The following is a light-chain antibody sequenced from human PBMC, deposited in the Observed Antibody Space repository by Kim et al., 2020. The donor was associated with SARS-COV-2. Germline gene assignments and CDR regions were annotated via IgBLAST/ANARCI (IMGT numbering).Light chain of an antibody. CDR3: QHYASYPYT. J-gene: IGKJ2*01. V-gene: IGKV1-5*03. CDR2: RAS. CDR1: QSIGEW. Sequence: DIRMTQSPSTLSASVGDRVTITCRASQSIGEWLAWYQQKPGKAPKLLIYRASGLENGVPSRFSGSGSGTEFTLTINSLQHDDFATYFCQHYASYPYTFGQGTTVDIK.